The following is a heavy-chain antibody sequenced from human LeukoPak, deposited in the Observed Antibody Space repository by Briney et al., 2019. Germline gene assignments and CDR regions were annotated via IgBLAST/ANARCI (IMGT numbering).Heavy chain of an antibody. D-gene: IGHD3/OR15-3a*01. J-gene: IGHJ4*02. V-gene: IGHV4-39*01. CDR1: AVSISSSNSY. CDR2: IYYSGNT. Sequence: SETLSLTCTVSAVSISSSNSYCGWIRQPPGKGLEWIGSIYYSGNTYYNASLKSQVSISIDTSKNQFYLRLTSVTAADTAVYYCARQTGSGLFILPGGQGTLVTVSS. CDR3: ARQTGSGLFILP.